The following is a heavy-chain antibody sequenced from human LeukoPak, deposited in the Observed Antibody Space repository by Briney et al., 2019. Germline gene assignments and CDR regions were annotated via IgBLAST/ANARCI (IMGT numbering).Heavy chain of an antibody. Sequence: GGSLRLSCAASGFTFSSYSMNWVRQAPGKGLEWVSSITDSGDNTYYADSVKGRFTISRDNSKNTLYLQVDSLRPEDTAIYYCATYSRSLFCHFDYWGQGTLVTVSS. CDR1: GFTFSSYS. J-gene: IGHJ4*02. D-gene: IGHD6-6*01. CDR2: ITDSGDNT. V-gene: IGHV3-23*01. CDR3: ATYSRSLFCHFDY.